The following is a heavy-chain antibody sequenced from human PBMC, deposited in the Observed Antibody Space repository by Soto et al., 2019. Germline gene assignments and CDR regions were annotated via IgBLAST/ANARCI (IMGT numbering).Heavy chain of an antibody. Sequence: SETLSLTCAVYGGSFSGYYWSWIRQPPGKGLEWIGEINHSGSTNYNPSLKSRVTISVDTSKNQFSLKLSSVTAADTAVYYCARLAGSYKWSYYYYCYGMDVWGQGTTVTVSS. V-gene: IGHV4-34*01. CDR3: ARLAGSYKWSYYYYCYGMDV. CDR2: INHSGST. D-gene: IGHD1-26*01. CDR1: GGSFSGYY. J-gene: IGHJ6*02.